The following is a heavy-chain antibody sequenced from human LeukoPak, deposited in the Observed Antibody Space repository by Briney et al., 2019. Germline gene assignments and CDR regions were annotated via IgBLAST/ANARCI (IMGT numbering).Heavy chain of an antibody. Sequence: PSQTLSLTCNVSGGSISSGDYYWSWIRQPPGKGLEWIGYIYYSGSTNYNPSLKSRVTISVDTSKKQFSLKLSSVTAADTAVYYCARSDDRVFGVVRYAFDIWGQGTMVTVSS. CDR1: GGSISSGDYY. J-gene: IGHJ3*02. CDR2: IYYSGST. V-gene: IGHV4-61*08. D-gene: IGHD3-3*01. CDR3: ARSDDRVFGVVRYAFDI.